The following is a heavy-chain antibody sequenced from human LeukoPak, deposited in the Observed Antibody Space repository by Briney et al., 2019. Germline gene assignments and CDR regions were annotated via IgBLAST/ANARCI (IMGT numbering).Heavy chain of an antibody. J-gene: IGHJ3*02. CDR2: IVSGGST. CDR1: GFTVSSNH. Sequence: GGSPRLSCAVSGFTVSSNHMSCVRQSPGKGLEGVSVIVSGGSTYCAETVKGRFTISRDNPRNTICLQMNRLRAEDTAVYYCARVQLVDPIAFDIWGQGKMVTVSS. V-gene: IGHV3-53*01. D-gene: IGHD1-1*01. CDR3: ARVQLVDPIAFDI.